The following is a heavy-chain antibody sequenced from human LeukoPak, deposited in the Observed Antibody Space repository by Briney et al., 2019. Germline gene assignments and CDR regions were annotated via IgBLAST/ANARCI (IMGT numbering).Heavy chain of an antibody. CDR3: ARGLGLELRRGWFDP. CDR1: GGTFSSYA. J-gene: IGHJ5*02. Sequence: GASVKVSCKASGGTFSSYAISWVRQAPGQGLEWVGGVIPIFGTANYAQTFQGRVTITTDESTSTAYMELSSLRSEDTAVYYCARGLGLELRRGWFDPWGQGALVTVSS. D-gene: IGHD1-7*01. CDR2: VIPIFGTA. V-gene: IGHV1-69*05.